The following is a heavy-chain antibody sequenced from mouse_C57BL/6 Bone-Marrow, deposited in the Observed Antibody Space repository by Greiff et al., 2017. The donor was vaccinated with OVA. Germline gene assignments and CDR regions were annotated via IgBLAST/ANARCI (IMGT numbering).Heavy chain of an antibody. CDR3: ARGVLLRYYFDY. Sequence: QVQLQQPGAELVKPGASVKLSCKASGYTFTSYWMHWVKQRPGQGLEWIGMIHPNSGSTNYNEKFKSKATLTVDKSSSTAYMQLSSLTSEDSAVYYCARGVLLRYYFDYWGQGTTLTVSS. J-gene: IGHJ2*01. CDR2: IHPNSGST. D-gene: IGHD1-1*01. CDR1: GYTFTSYW. V-gene: IGHV1-64*01.